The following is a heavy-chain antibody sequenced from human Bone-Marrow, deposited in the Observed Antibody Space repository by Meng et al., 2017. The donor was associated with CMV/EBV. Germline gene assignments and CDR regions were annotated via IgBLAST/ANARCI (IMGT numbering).Heavy chain of an antibody. CDR1: GGPFSSYA. Sequence: SVKVSCKASGGPFSSYAISWVRQAPGQGLEWMGGIIPILGIANYAQKFQGRVTITADKSTSTAYMELSSLRSEDTAVYYCARGDVVVPAAILGMDYYYYYGMDGWGQGTTVIVSS. CDR2: IIPILGIA. J-gene: IGHJ6*02. V-gene: IGHV1-69*10. CDR3: ARGDVVVPAAILGMDYYYYYGMDG. D-gene: IGHD2-2*02.